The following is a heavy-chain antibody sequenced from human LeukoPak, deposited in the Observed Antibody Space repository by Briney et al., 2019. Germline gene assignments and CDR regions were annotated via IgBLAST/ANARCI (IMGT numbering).Heavy chain of an antibody. CDR1: GYSYTTYW. Sequence: GESLKISCKGSGYSYTTYWIGWVRQMPGKGLEWMGIIYPVDSETKYSPSFEGQVSISADKSINTAYLQWSNLRAPDSAMYYCASGDSSGHYRLPTEAYWGQGTLVTVSS. V-gene: IGHV5-51*01. CDR2: IYPVDSET. J-gene: IGHJ4*02. CDR3: ASGDSSGHYRLPTEAY. D-gene: IGHD3-22*01.